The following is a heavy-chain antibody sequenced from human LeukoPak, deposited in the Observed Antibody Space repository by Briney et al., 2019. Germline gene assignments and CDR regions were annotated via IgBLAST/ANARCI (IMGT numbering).Heavy chain of an antibody. D-gene: IGHD3-10*01. Sequence: GGSLRLSCAASGFTFSNAWMSWVRQAPGKGLEWVGRIKSKTDGGTTDYAAPVKGRFTISRDDSKNTLYLQMNSLKTEDTAVYYCTTDSSYRITMVRGVIIKMKDLDYWGQGTLVTVSP. CDR2: IKSKTDGGTT. J-gene: IGHJ4*02. CDR3: TTDSSYRITMVRGVIIKMKDLDY. CDR1: GFTFSNAW. V-gene: IGHV3-15*01.